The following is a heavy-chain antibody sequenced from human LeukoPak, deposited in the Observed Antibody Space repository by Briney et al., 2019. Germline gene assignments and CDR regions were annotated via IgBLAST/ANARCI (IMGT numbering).Heavy chain of an antibody. D-gene: IGHD3-22*01. J-gene: IGHJ4*02. CDR1: GGSFSGYY. V-gene: IGHV4-59*01. CDR3: ARVRVIEYYYDSSGYFDY. Sequence: PSETLSLTCAVYGGSFSGYYWSWIRQPPGKGLEWIGYIYYSGSTNYNPSLKSRVTISVDTSKNQFSLKLSSVTAADTAVYYCARVRVIEYYYDSSGYFDYWGQGTLVTVSS. CDR2: IYYSGST.